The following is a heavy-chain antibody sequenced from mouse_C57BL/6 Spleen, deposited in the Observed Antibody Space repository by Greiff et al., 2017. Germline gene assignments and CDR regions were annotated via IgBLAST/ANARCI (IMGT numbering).Heavy chain of an antibody. J-gene: IGHJ2*01. CDR1: GYTFTSYW. CDR2: IDPSDSYT. CDR3: ARSPQLGRYFDY. Sequence: QVQLQQPGAELVMPGASVKLSCKASGYTFTSYWMHWVKQRPGQGLEWIGEIDPSDSYTNYNQKFKGKSTLTVDKSSSPAYMQLSSLTSEDSAVYYYARSPQLGRYFDYWGQGTTLTVSS. D-gene: IGHD4-1*02. V-gene: IGHV1-69*01.